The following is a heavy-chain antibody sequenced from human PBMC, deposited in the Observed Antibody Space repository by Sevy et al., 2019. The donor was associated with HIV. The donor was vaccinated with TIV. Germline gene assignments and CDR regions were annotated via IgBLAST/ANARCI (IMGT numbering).Heavy chain of an antibody. CDR1: GFTFSSYA. V-gene: IGHV3-30-3*01. Sequence: GGSLRLSCAASGFTFSSYALHWVRQAPGKGLEWVALISYDGSIKYSADSVKGRFTVSRDNSKKTLYLQMNSLRPEDRAGYVCAGDQHDYGGNVRAGWFDPWGQGTLVTVSS. D-gene: IGHD3-10*02. CDR2: ISYDGSIK. CDR3: AGDQHDYGGNVRAGWFDP. J-gene: IGHJ5*02.